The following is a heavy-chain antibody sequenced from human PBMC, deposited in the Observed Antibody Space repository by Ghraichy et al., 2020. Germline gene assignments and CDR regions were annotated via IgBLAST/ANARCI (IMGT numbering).Heavy chain of an antibody. V-gene: IGHV1-69*13. Sequence: SVKVSCKASGYTFTSYGISWVRQAPGQGLEWMGGIIPIFGTANYAQKFQGRVTITADESTSTAYMELSSLRSEDTTVYYCARGLGAHSSHDYWGQRTLVTVSS. CDR2: IIPIFGTA. J-gene: IGHJ4*02. D-gene: IGHD6-13*01. CDR1: GYTFTSYG. CDR3: ARGLGAHSSHDY.